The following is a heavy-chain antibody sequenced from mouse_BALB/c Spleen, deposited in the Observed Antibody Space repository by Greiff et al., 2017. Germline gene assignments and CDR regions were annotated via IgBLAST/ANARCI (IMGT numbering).Heavy chain of an antibody. CDR2: ISSGGSYT. Sequence: DVQLVESGGDLVKPGGSLKLSCAASGFTFSSYGMSWVRQTPDKRLEWVATISSGGSYTYYPDSVKGRFTISRDNAKNTLYLQMSSLKSEDTAMYYCERRGLGYDGVDYAMDDWGQGTSVTVSS. V-gene: IGHV5-6*02. CDR3: ERRGLGYDGVDYAMDD. D-gene: IGHD2-14*01. J-gene: IGHJ4*01. CDR1: GFTFSSYG.